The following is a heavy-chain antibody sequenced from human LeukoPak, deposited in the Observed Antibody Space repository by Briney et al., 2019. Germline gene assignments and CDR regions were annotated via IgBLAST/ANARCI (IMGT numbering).Heavy chain of an antibody. D-gene: IGHD3-22*01. CDR2: INEDGSEK. Sequence: PGGSLRLSCTASGFLLNTYCMGWVRQAPGKGLEWVANINEDGSEKFYVDSVKGRFTLSRDNAKDTLYLQMTGLGTEDTDDYGRGREYLYNSSGYRALRYWGQGTLVTVSS. V-gene: IGHV3-7*01. CDR3: GREYLYNSSGYRALRY. CDR1: GFLLNTYC. J-gene: IGHJ4*02.